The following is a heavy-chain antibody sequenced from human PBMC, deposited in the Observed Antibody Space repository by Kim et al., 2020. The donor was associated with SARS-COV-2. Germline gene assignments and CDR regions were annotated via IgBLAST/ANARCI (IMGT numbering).Heavy chain of an antibody. CDR3: ARDLDRFGEDY. V-gene: IGHV4-39*07. CDR2: T. Sequence: TDYNTSAKGRFTISVDTAKNQFSLKLSSVTAADTAVYYCARDLDRFGEDYWGQGTLVTVSS. D-gene: IGHD3-10*01. J-gene: IGHJ4*02.